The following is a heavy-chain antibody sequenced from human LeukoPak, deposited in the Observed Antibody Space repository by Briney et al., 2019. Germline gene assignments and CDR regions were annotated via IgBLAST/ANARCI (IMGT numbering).Heavy chain of an antibody. CDR2: IYQSGST. V-gene: IGHV4-30-2*01. CDR3: ARVSMVRGVIIDYFDY. Sequence: SQTLSLTCAVSGASISSDGYSWSWIRQPPGKGLEWIGYIYQSGSTHYNPSLKSRVTISVDRSKNQFSLKVRSVTAADTAVYYCARVSMVRGVIIDYFDYWGQGTLVTVSS. CDR1: GASISSDGYS. J-gene: IGHJ4*02. D-gene: IGHD3-10*01.